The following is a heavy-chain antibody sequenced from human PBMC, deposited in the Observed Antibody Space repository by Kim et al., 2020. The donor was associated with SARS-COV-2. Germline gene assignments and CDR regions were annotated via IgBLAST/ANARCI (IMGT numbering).Heavy chain of an antibody. CDR1: GGSLSGYY. CDR2: INHSCST. CDR3: ARGGHSSGL. D-gene: IGHD3-22*01. J-gene: IGHJ4*02. V-gene: IGHV4-34*01. Sequence: SETLSLTCAVYGGSLSGYYWSWIRQRPGKGLEWIGEINHSCSTNYNPSLKSRVTISIDTAKDQFSLKLSPVTAADTAVYYCARGGHSSGLWGQGTLVTVSS.